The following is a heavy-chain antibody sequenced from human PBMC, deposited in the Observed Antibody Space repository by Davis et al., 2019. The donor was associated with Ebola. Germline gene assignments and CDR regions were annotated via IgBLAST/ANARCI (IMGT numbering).Heavy chain of an antibody. CDR2: ISSSSSYI. Sequence: GESLKISCAASGFTFSSYAMSWVRQAPGKGLEWVSSISSSSSYIYYADSVKGRFTISRDNAKNSLYLQMNSLRAEDTAVYYCAREFSHPDLGYYYGMDVWGQGTTVTVSS. J-gene: IGHJ6*02. V-gene: IGHV3-21*01. CDR1: GFTFSSYA. CDR3: AREFSHPDLGYYYGMDV.